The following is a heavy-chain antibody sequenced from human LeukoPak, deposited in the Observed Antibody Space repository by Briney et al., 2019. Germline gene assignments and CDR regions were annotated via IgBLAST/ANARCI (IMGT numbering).Heavy chain of an antibody. D-gene: IGHD3-22*01. Sequence: ASVKVSCKASGYTFSTYGISWVRQAPGQGLEWMGWINNYAQKFQGRVTMTTETSTSTAYMELRSLRSDDTAVYYCARDEHYYDSSGYGFDPWGQGTLVTVSS. V-gene: IGHV1-18*01. J-gene: IGHJ5*02. CDR2: IN. CDR3: ARDEHYYDSSGYGFDP. CDR1: GYTFSTYG.